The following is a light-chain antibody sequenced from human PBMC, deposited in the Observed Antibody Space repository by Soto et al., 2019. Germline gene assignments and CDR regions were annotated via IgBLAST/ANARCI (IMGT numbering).Light chain of an antibody. Sequence: QSVLTQPPSASGSPGQSVTISCTGTSRDVGDYNFVSWYQQHPGKAPKVIIYEVIKRPSGVPDRFSGSKSGNTASLTVSGLQADDEADYYCASFAGNYKYVFGTGTKVTVL. J-gene: IGLJ1*01. CDR1: SRDVGDYNF. V-gene: IGLV2-8*01. CDR2: EVI. CDR3: ASFAGNYKYV.